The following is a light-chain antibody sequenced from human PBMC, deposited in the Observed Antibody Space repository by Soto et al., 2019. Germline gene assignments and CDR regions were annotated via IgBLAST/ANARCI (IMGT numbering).Light chain of an antibody. V-gene: IGKV3-20*01. CDR2: GAS. J-gene: IGKJ4*01. CDR1: QSVSSSY. Sequence: ELVLTQSPGTLSFXPGERATLSCRASQSVSSSYLAWYQQKPGQAPRLLIYGASSRATGIPDRFSGSGSGTDFTLTISRLEPEDFAVYYCQQYGSSPLTFGGGTKVDI. CDR3: QQYGSSPLT.